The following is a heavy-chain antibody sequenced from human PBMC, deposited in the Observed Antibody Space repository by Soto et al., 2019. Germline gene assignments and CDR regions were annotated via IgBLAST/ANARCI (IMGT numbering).Heavy chain of an antibody. J-gene: IGHJ4*02. CDR2: IYWNDDK. Sequence: SGPTLVKPTQTLTLTCTFSGFSLSTSGVGVGWIRQPPGKALEWLALIYWNDDKRYSPSLKSRLTITKDTSKNQVVLTMTNMDPVDTATYYCAHRLLTHREGGIDYWGQGTLVTVSS. D-gene: IGHD3-16*01. CDR1: GFSLSTSGVG. V-gene: IGHV2-5*01. CDR3: AHRLLTHREGGIDY.